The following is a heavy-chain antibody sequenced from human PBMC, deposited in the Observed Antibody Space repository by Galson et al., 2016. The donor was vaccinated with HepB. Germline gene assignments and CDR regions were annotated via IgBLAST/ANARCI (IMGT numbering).Heavy chain of an antibody. CDR1: GLTFSIQA. CDR3: AKRGVWDVHYFDY. V-gene: IGHV3-23*01. CDR2: IGGTSGRT. Sequence: SLRLSCAASGLTFSIQAMSWVRQAPGKGLEWVSLIGGTSGRTYYADSVKGRFTISRDNSKNTLYLQMNSLRAEDTAVYYCAKRGVWDVHYFDYWGQGTLVTVSS. D-gene: IGHD3-16*01. J-gene: IGHJ4*02.